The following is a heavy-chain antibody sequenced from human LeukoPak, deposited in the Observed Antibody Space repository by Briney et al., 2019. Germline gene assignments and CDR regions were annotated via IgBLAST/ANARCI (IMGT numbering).Heavy chain of an antibody. D-gene: IGHD3-22*01. CDR2: IYYSGRT. J-gene: IGHJ1*01. V-gene: IGHV4-39*01. CDR1: GDSVSRSDSY. Sequence: SETLSLTCSVSGDSVSRSDSYWDWIRQPPGKGLEWIGTIYYSGRTYYSPSLKSRVTLSVDTSSNQFSLNLRSVTAADTAVYYCARRRYYDGSGYLEWGQGTLLSVSS. CDR3: ARRRYYDGSGYLE.